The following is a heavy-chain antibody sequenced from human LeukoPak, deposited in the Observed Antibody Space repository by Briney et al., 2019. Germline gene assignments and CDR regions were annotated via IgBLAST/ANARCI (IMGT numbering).Heavy chain of an antibody. CDR3: ARLLRGYSYGPYYYYYYYMDV. Sequence: SETLSLTCAVYGGSFSGYYWSWIRQPPGKGLEWIGEINHSGSTNYNPSLKSRVTISVDTSKNQFSLKLSSVTAADTAVYYCARLLRGYSYGPYYYYYYYMDVWGRGTTVTISS. CDR1: GGSFSGYY. J-gene: IGHJ6*03. V-gene: IGHV4-34*01. CDR2: INHSGST. D-gene: IGHD5-18*01.